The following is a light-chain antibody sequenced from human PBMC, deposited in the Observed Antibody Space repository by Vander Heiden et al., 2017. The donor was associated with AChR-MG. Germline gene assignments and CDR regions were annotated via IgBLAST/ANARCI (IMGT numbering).Light chain of an antibody. CDR3: CSYAGSGTLV. CDR1: SSDVGNYNL. Sequence: QSALTQPASVSGSPGQSIPIPCTGTSSDVGNYNLISWYQHHPGKAPKLMISEVSKRPSGVSNRFSGSKSGNTASLTISGLQAEDEADYYCCSYAGSGTLVFGGGTKLIVL. V-gene: IGLV2-23*02. J-gene: IGLJ3*02. CDR2: EVS.